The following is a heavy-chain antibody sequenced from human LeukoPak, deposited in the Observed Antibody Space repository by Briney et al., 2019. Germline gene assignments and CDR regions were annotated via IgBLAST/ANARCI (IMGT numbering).Heavy chain of an antibody. CDR1: GFTFSSYG. CDR3: ARAASRWYYDTLGYFDY. J-gene: IGHJ4*02. V-gene: IGHV3-33*01. Sequence: GGSLRLSCAASGFTFSSYGMHLVRQAPGKGLECVAVIWYDGSNKYYADSVKGRFTISRDNSKNTLYLQMNSLRAEDTAVYYCARAASRWYYDTLGYFDYWGQGTLVTVSS. CDR2: IWYDGSNK. D-gene: IGHD3-9*01.